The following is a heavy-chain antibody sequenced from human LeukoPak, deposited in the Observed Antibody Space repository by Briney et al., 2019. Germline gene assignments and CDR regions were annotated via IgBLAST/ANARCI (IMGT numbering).Heavy chain of an antibody. CDR2: INHSGST. CDR1: GGSFSGYY. D-gene: IGHD5-18*01. Sequence: SETLSLTCAVYGGSFSGYYWSWIRQPPGKGLEWIGEINHSGSTNYNPSLKSRVTISVDTSKNQFSLKLSPVTAADTAVYYCASYRSYGTYYFDYWGQGTLVTVSS. V-gene: IGHV4-34*01. CDR3: ASYRSYGTYYFDY. J-gene: IGHJ4*02.